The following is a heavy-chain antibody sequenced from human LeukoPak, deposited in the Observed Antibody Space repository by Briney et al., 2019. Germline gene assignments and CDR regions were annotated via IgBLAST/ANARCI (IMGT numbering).Heavy chain of an antibody. CDR2: IRSKANSYAT. Sequence: GGSLRLSCAASGFTFSGSAMHWVRQASGKGLEWVGRIRSKANSYATAYAASVKGRFTISRDDTKNTAYLQMNSLKNTDTAVYYCTKLNYDTLTLGYWGQGTLVTVSS. D-gene: IGHD3-9*01. V-gene: IGHV3-73*01. CDR1: GFTFSGSA. CDR3: TKLNYDTLTLGY. J-gene: IGHJ4*02.